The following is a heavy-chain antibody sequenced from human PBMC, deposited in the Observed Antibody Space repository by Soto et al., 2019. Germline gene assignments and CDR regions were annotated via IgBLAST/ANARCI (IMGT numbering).Heavy chain of an antibody. J-gene: IGHJ3*02. V-gene: IGHV1-69*06. CDR2: IIPISGTT. D-gene: IGHD3-22*01. CDR3: ARDETQGITVMVVAKSHAFNI. CDR1: GGTFSSYT. Sequence: QVQLLQSGAEVKKPGSSVKVSCKASGGTFSSYTISWVRQDPGQGLEWMGGIIPISGTTNYAQRFQGRVTIMADKSTSTAYMELSSLRSEDTGVYYCARDETQGITVMVVAKSHAFNIWGQGTLVTVSS.